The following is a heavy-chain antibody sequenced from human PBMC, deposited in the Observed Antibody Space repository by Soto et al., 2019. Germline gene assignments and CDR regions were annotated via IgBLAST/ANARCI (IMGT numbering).Heavy chain of an antibody. V-gene: IGHV4-59*08. Sequence: PSETLSLTCTVSGASISGYHWGWIRQPPGKGLEWIGYLYYSGSTYYNPSLKSRVTISVDTSKNQFSLKLSSVTAADTAVYYCARLFLGELRFLEWLFDYWGQGTLVTVSS. CDR3: ARLFLGELRFLEWLFDY. CDR2: LYYSGST. CDR1: GASISGYH. D-gene: IGHD3-3*01. J-gene: IGHJ4*02.